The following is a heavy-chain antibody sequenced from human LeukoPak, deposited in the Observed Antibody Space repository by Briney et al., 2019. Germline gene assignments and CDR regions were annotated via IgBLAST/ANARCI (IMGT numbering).Heavy chain of an antibody. Sequence: GGSLRLSCAASGFTFSSYAMSWVRQAPGKGLEWVSAISGSGGSTYYADSVKGRFSISRDNSKNTLYLQMNSLRAEDTAVYYCAKKYSSSWLAAYYFDYWGQGTLVTVSS. V-gene: IGHV3-23*01. CDR3: AKKYSSSWLAAYYFDY. D-gene: IGHD6-13*01. CDR2: ISGSGGST. CDR1: GFTFSSYA. J-gene: IGHJ4*02.